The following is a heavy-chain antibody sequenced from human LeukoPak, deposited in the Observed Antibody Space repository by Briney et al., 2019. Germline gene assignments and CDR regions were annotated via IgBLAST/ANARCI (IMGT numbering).Heavy chain of an antibody. D-gene: IGHD5-24*01. CDR2: IIPILGIA. CDR1: GGTFSSYA. Sequence: TVKVSCKASGGTFSSYAISWVRQAPGQGLEWMGRIIPILGIANYAQKFQGRVTITADKSTSTAYMELSSLRSEDTAVYYCARGPHGYSVNWGQGTLVTVSS. CDR3: ARGPHGYSVN. J-gene: IGHJ4*02. V-gene: IGHV1-69*04.